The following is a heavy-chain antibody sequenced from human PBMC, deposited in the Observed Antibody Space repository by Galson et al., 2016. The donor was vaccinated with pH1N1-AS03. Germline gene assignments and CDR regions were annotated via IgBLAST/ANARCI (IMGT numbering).Heavy chain of an antibody. Sequence: QSGAEVKKPGESLKISCKASGYNFTNYWIGWVRQMPGKGLEWMGIIDPRDSDTRYSPSFQGQVTISVDKSFSTAYIQWGSLKASDTAMYYCARHGEPATLSGLFDPWGQGTLVTVSS. J-gene: IGHJ5*02. CDR2: IDPRDSDT. V-gene: IGHV5-51*01. D-gene: IGHD1-26*01. CDR3: ARHGEPATLSGLFDP. CDR1: GYNFTNYW.